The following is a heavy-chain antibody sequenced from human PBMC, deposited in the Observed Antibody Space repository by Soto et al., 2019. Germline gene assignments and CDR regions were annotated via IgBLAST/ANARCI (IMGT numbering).Heavy chain of an antibody. D-gene: IGHD2-2*01. CDR2: IIPIFGTA. V-gene: IGHV1-69*12. Sequence: QVQLVQSGAEVKKPGSSVKVSCKASGGTFSSYAISWVRQAPGQGLEWMGGIIPIFGTANYAQKFQGRVTVTADESTSTAYMELSSRRSEDTAVYYCARVYCISTSCYINWFDPWGQGTLVTVSS. J-gene: IGHJ5*02. CDR1: GGTFSSYA. CDR3: ARVYCISTSCYINWFDP.